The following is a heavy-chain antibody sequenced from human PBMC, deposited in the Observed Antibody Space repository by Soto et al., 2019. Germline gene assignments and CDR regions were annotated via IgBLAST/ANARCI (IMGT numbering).Heavy chain of an antibody. J-gene: IGHJ4*02. CDR3: ARGPPLLW. D-gene: IGHD2-21*01. CDR1: GGSISGYY. Sequence: PSETLSLTCTVSGGSISGYYWSWIRQPPGKGLEWIGYMYNTGSTVYNPSFKSRVTISVDTSKNQFSLKLNSVTAADTAVYYCARGPPLLWWSQGTLVTVSS. CDR2: MYNTGST. V-gene: IGHV4-59*01.